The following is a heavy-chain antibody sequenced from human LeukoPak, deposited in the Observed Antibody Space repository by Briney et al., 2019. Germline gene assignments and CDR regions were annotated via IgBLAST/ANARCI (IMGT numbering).Heavy chain of an antibody. CDR1: GGSFSTYY. J-gene: IGHJ3*01. D-gene: IGHD2-21*01. CDR3: ARVGYPTQRRVLSAVSIPTAGAFDV. V-gene: IGHV4-34*01. CDR2: IYHTGST. Sequence: SETLSLTCAVYGGSFSTYYWSWIRQPPWKGLECIGDIYHTGSTTYSPSLKSRVTISVDTSKKQFSLSLTSVTAADRAVYYCARVGYPTQRRVLSAVSIPTAGAFDVWGQGTLVTVSS.